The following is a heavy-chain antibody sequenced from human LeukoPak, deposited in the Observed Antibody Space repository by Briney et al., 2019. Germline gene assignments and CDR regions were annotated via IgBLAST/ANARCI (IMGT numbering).Heavy chain of an antibody. CDR2: IDPINGNT. Sequence: ASVKVSCKASGYTFIDHYVHWVRQAPGQGLEWMGWIDPINGNTNYAQKFQGRVTMTRDTSISTAYMELRRLRYDDTAIYYCLTMIITMTNSWGQGTLVTVSS. CDR1: GYTFIDHY. V-gene: IGHV1-2*02. CDR3: LTMIITMTNS. J-gene: IGHJ4*02. D-gene: IGHD3-22*01.